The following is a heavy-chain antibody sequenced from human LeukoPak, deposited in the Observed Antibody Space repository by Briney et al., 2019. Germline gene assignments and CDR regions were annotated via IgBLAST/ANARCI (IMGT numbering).Heavy chain of an antibody. Sequence: SETLSLTCAVYGGSFSGYYWSWIRQPPGKGLEWIGEINHSGSTNYNPSLKSRVTISVDTSKNQFSLKLSSVTAADTAVYYCARLRAGYCSSTSCRRWGPGTLVTVSS. CDR2: INHSGST. V-gene: IGHV4-34*01. J-gene: IGHJ4*02. CDR1: GGSFSGYY. CDR3: ARLRAGYCSSTSCRR. D-gene: IGHD2-2*01.